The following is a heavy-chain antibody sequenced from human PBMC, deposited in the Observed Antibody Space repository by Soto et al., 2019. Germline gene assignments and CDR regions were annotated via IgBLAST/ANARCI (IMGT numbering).Heavy chain of an antibody. CDR2: IYAGDSDT. CDR1: GYSFTSYW. Sequence: GESLKISCKGSGYSFTSYWIGWVRQMPGKGLEWMGIIYAGDSDTTYSPSFQGQVTISADKSITTAYLQWSSLKASDTAMYYCARQIGNYPDASDIWGQGTMVTVSS. D-gene: IGHD1-7*01. V-gene: IGHV5-51*01. CDR3: ARQIGNYPDASDI. J-gene: IGHJ3*02.